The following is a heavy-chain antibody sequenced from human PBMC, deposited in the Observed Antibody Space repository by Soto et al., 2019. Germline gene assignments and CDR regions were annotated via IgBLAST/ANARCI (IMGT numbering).Heavy chain of an antibody. V-gene: IGHV1-2*04. CDR3: ARGDKLSLYPQLDY. D-gene: IGHD3-16*02. J-gene: IGHJ4*02. CDR2: INVNSGGT. Sequence: QVQLVQSGAEVKKPGASVKVSCKASGYTFTGNYMHWVRQAPGQGFEWMGWINVNSGGTKYAQKFQVCVTMTRDTSISTAYMELSRLRSDDTAVYYCARGDKLSLYPQLDYWGQGTLVTVSS. CDR1: GYTFTGNY.